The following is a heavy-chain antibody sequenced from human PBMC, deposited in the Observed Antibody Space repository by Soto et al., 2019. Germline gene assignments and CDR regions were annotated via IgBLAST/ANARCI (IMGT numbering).Heavy chain of an antibody. CDR1: GFSLTTRGVG. CDR2: IYWDDDE. J-gene: IGHJ4*02. V-gene: IGHV2-5*02. D-gene: IGHD5-18*01. CDR3: AHRPRGYSYHFDY. Sequence: QITLKESGPTLVKPTQTLTLTCTFSGFSLTTRGVGVGWIRQPPGKALEWLALIYWDDDEGYSPSLKSRLTITEATSKTQVVLTMINMDPVDTATYSCAHRPRGYSYHFDYWGQGTLVTVSS.